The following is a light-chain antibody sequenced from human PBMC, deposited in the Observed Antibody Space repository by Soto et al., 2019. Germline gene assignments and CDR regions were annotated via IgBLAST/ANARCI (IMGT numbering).Light chain of an antibody. CDR2: GAS. V-gene: IGKV3-15*01. CDR3: QQRSYPIT. J-gene: IGKJ5*01. Sequence: EIVMTQSPATLSVSPGERATLSCRASQNIRSNLAWYQQKPGQAPRLLIYGASTRASGVPARFSGSGSGTEFTLTISSLEPEDFAVYYCQQRSYPITFGQGTRLEIK. CDR1: QNIRSN.